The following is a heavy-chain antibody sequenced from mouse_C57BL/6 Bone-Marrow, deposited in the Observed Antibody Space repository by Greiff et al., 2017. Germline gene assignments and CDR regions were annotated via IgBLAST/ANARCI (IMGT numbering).Heavy chain of an antibody. CDR2: ISDGRSYT. V-gene: IGHV5-4*03. CDR1: GSTFSSYA. CDR3: ARVLLYYYAMDY. Sequence: DVMLVESGGGLVKPGGSLKLSCAASGSTFSSYAMSWVRQTPEKRLEWVATISDGRSYTYYPDNVKGRFTISRDKAKNNLYMQESHLKSENTAMYYCARVLLYYYAMDYWGQGTSVTVSS. J-gene: IGHJ4*01.